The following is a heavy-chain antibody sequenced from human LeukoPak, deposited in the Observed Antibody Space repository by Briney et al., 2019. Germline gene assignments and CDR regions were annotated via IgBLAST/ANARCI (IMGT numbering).Heavy chain of an antibody. CDR3: ARAYSSSSGREGFDI. Sequence: GGSLRLSCAASGFTFSSYAMSWVRQAPVKGLEWVSAISGSGGSTYYADSVKGRFTISRDNSKNTLYLQMNSLRDEDTAVYYCARAYSSSSGREGFDIWGQGTTVVVSA. CDR1: GFTFSSYA. CDR2: ISGSGGST. V-gene: IGHV3-23*01. J-gene: IGHJ3*02. D-gene: IGHD6-6*01.